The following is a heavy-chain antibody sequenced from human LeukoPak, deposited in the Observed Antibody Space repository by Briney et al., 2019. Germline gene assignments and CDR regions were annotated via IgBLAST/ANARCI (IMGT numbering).Heavy chain of an antibody. D-gene: IGHD2-2*01. CDR3: ARLPAYCSSTSCYYDY. CDR1: GFTFSSYA. V-gene: IGHV3-30-3*01. Sequence: PGRSLRLSCAASGFTFSSYAMHWVRQAPGKGLEWVAVISYDGSNKYYADSVKDRFTISRDNSKNTLYLQMNSLRAEDTAVYYCARLPAYCSSTSCYYDYWGQGTLVTVSS. J-gene: IGHJ4*02. CDR2: ISYDGSNK.